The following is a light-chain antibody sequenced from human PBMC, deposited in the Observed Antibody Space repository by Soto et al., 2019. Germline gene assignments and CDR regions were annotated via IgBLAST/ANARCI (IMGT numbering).Light chain of an antibody. CDR3: QQYSNWRT. CDR1: QSVSSN. CDR2: GAS. J-gene: IGKJ1*01. Sequence: EIVMTQSPATLSVSPGERATLSCRASQSVSSNLAWYQHKPGQAPRLLIYGASTRATGIPARFSGSGSGTEFTLTISRLQSEDFAVYYCQQYSNWRTFGQGTKVEIK. V-gene: IGKV3-15*01.